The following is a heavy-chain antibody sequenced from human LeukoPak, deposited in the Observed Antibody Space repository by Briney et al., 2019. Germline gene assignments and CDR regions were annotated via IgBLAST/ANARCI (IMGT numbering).Heavy chain of an antibody. CDR3: ARGQVIVVPAARYYYYYMDV. V-gene: IGHV4-34*01. CDR1: GGSFSGYY. Sequence: SETLSLTCAVYGGSFSGYYWSWIRQPPGKGLEWIGEINHSGSTNYSPSLKSRVTISVDTSKNQFSLKLSSVTAADTAVYYCARGQVIVVPAARYYYYYMDVWGKGTTVTVSS. D-gene: IGHD2-2*01. J-gene: IGHJ6*03. CDR2: INHSGST.